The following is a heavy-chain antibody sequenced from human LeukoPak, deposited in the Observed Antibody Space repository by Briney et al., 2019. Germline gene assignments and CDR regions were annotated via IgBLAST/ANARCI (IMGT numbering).Heavy chain of an antibody. J-gene: IGHJ4*02. V-gene: IGHV1-18*04. CDR2: ISADNVNA. D-gene: IGHD1-7*01. Sequence: AAVKVSCKASGYTFTSYGISWVRQAPGQGLEWVGWISADNVNANYAQKCQGRVTLTTDTSTRTAYLELKSLRFDGTPIYCCARDVFRWNSCGWLQYDFWGEGTLVTVSS. CDR1: GYTFTSYG. CDR3: ARDVFRWNSCGWLQYDF.